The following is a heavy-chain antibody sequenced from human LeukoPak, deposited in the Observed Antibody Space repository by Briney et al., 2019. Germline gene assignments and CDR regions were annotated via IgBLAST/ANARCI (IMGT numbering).Heavy chain of an antibody. V-gene: IGHV3-48*01. CDR1: GFTFSSYS. J-gene: IGHJ4*02. Sequence: GGSLRLSCAASGFTFSSYSMNWVRQAPGKGLEWVSYISSSSSTIYYADSVKGRFTISRDNSKNTLYLQMNSLRAEDTAVYYCARDFRRYSSSWYYFDYWGQGTLVTVSS. D-gene: IGHD6-13*01. CDR2: ISSSSSTI. CDR3: ARDFRRYSSSWYYFDY.